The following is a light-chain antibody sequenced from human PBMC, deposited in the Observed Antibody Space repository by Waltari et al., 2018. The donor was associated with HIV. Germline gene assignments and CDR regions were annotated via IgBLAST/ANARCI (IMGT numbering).Light chain of an antibody. CDR1: SSNIGSNY. J-gene: IGLJ3*02. V-gene: IGLV1-47*01. CDR2: RNK. Sequence: QSVLTQPPSASGTPGQRVTISCSGSSSNIGSNYVYWYQQLPGTTPKLLIYRNKRRPPGAPDRVSGSKSGTSASLAISGLRSEDEADYYCAAWDDSLSGWVFGGGTKLTVL. CDR3: AAWDDSLSGWV.